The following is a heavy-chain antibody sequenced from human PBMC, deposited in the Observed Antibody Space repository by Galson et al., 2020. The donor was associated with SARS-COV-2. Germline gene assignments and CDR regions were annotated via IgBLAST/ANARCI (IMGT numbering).Heavy chain of an antibody. V-gene: IGHV1-18*01. CDR3: ARGPGFSVLAVADRSVDV. Sequence: ASVKVSCKASGYTFTSYGISWVRQAPGQGLEWMGWISAYNGNTNYAQKLQGRVTMTTDTSTSTAYMELRSLRSDDTAVYYCARGPGFSVLAVADRSVDVWGQGTTVTVSS. CDR1: GYTFTSYG. J-gene: IGHJ6*02. CDR2: ISAYNGNT. D-gene: IGHD6-19*01.